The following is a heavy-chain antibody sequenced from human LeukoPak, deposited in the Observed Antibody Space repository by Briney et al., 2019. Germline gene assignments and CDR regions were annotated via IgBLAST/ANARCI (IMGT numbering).Heavy chain of an antibody. CDR3: ARDGAYCSSTSCYYYGMDV. J-gene: IGHJ6*02. CDR2: ISSSSSYI. CDR1: GFTFSSYN. Sequence: GGSLRLSCAASGFTFSSYNMNWVRQAPGKGLEWVSSISSSSSYIYYADSVKGRFTISRDNAKNSLYLQMNSLRAEDTAVYYCARDGAYCSSTSCYYYGMDVWGQGTTVTASS. V-gene: IGHV3-21*01. D-gene: IGHD2-2*01.